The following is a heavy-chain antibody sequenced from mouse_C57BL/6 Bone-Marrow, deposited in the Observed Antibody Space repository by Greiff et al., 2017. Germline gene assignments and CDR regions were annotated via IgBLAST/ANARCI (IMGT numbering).Heavy chain of an antibody. CDR1: GFTFSDYY. V-gene: IGHV5-12*01. J-gene: IGHJ3*01. CDR2: ISNGGGST. Sequence: EVQLVESGGGLVQPGGSLKLSCAASGFTFSDYYMYWVRQTPEKRLEWVAYISNGGGSTYYPDTVKGRFTISRDNAKNTLYLQMSRLKSEDTAMYDCAGSFAYWGQGTLVTVSA. CDR3: AGSFAY.